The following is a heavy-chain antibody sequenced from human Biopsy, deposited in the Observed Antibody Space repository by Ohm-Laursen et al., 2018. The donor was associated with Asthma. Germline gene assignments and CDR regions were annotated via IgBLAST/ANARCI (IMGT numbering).Heavy chain of an antibody. CDR2: VFYTGIT. D-gene: IGHD5-12*01. Sequence: GTLSLTCTISGFSMDTNSYFWGWIRQPPGKGLEWIGGVFYTGITYYNPSLESRVTMSVDTSKSQFFLEVNSVTAPDTAVYYCAKRRGYSGHDNDYWGQGTLVIVSS. V-gene: IGHV4-39*01. J-gene: IGHJ4*02. CDR3: AKRRGYSGHDNDY. CDR1: GFSMDTNSYF.